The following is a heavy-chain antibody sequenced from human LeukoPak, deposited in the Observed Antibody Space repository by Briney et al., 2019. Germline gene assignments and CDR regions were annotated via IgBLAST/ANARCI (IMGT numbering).Heavy chain of an antibody. CDR3: TRAGRYCSGVRCYSFY. D-gene: IGHD2-15*01. CDR1: GFTFGDYA. CDR2: IRSKAHGGTT. Sequence: GGSLSLSCTASGFTFGDYAMSWFRQAPGEGLEWVGFIRSKAHGGTTEYAASVKGRFTISRDDSKSIAYLQMDSPKTEDTAVYYCTRAGRYCSGVRCYSFYWGQGTLVTVSS. J-gene: IGHJ4*02. V-gene: IGHV3-49*03.